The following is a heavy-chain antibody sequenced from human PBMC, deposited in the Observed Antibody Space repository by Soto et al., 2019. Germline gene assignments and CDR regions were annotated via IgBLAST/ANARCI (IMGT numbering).Heavy chain of an antibody. V-gene: IGHV5-51*01. D-gene: IGHD6-13*01. J-gene: IGHJ6*02. CDR3: ARPRSSSRNYYGMDV. Sequence: PGESLKLSCKGSGYSFTSYWISWVRQMPGKGLEWMGIIYPGDSDTRYSPSFQGQVTISADKSISTAYLQWNSLKASDTAMYYCARPRSSSRNYYGMDVWGQGTTVTVSS. CDR1: GYSFTSYW. CDR2: IYPGDSDT.